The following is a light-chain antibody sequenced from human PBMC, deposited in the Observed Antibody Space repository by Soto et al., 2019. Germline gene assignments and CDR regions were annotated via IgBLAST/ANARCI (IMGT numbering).Light chain of an antibody. V-gene: IGLV1-51*02. CDR1: SSDIGNNF. Sequence: QSVLTQPPSVSAAPGQKVTISCSGSSSDIGNNFVSWYQQLPGTAPKLLIYENDQRPSGIPDRFSGSKSGTSATLAITGLRTGDEADYYCGTWDNGLRDVFGPGTNLTAL. J-gene: IGLJ1*01. CDR2: END. CDR3: GTWDNGLRDV.